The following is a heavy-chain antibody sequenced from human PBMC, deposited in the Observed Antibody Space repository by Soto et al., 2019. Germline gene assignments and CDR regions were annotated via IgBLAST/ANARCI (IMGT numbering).Heavy chain of an antibody. D-gene: IGHD6-19*01. CDR3: AVGVKLWLVGGDYYSYYMDV. J-gene: IGHJ6*03. CDR2: ISSSGTII. CDR1: GFTLSDYY. V-gene: IGHV3-11*01. Sequence: QVQLVESGGGLAKPGGSLRLSCEASGFTLSDYYMSWIRQAPGKGLEWISYISSSGTIIYYADSVKGRFTISRDNAKKSLYLKMNSLRAEDTAVYYCAVGVKLWLVGGDYYSYYMDVWGKGTTVTVSS.